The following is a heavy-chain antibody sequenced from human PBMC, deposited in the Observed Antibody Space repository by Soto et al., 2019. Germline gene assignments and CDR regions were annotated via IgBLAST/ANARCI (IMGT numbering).Heavy chain of an antibody. CDR3: ARGGRWDYYYGMDV. Sequence: EVQLVESGGGLVQPGGSLRLSCAASGFTLSDHYMDWVRQAPGKGLEWVGRTRNKANSYTTEYAASVKGRFTISRDDSKNSLYLQMNSLKTEDTAVYYCARGGRWDYYYGMDVWGQGTTVTVSS. D-gene: IGHD3-16*01. V-gene: IGHV3-72*01. CDR1: GFTLSDHY. CDR2: TRNKANSYTT. J-gene: IGHJ6*02.